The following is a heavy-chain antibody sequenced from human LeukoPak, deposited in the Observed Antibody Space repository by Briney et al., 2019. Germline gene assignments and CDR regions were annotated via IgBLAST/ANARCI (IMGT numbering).Heavy chain of an antibody. CDR2: IQNDASTR. J-gene: IGHJ4*02. D-gene: IGHD2-21*01. CDR1: GFIFSHYG. CDR3: ARELSQIVWGGLDY. Sequence: GGSLRLSCTASGFIFSHYGMHWVRQAPGKGLEWVAVIQNDASTRNYVDSVKGRFAISRDNSENTVFLQMDSLRVEDTAVYYCARELSQIVWGGLDYGGQGTLVSVSS. V-gene: IGHV3-33*05.